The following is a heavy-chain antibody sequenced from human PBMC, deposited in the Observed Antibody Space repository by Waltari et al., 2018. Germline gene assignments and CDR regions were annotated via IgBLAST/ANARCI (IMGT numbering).Heavy chain of an antibody. CDR2: IYASGST. V-gene: IGHV4-4*07. CDR3: AATTVVTPGDY. Sequence: QVQLQESGPGLVKPSETLSLTCSVSGGYISTFYWNWIRQPAGKGLEWIGRIYASGSTNYNPSLKSRVTISVDTSKNQFSLKLSSVTAADTAVYYCAATTVVTPGDYWGQGTLVTVSS. D-gene: IGHD4-17*01. J-gene: IGHJ4*02. CDR1: GGYISTFY.